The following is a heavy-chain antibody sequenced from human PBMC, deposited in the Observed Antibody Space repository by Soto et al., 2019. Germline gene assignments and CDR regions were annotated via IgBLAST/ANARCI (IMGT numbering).Heavy chain of an antibody. J-gene: IGHJ6*02. D-gene: IGHD2-15*01. CDR2: IYYSGST. CDR3: ARGGDIALDYYYYGMDV. V-gene: IGHV4-59*01. CDR1: GDSISSYY. Sequence: SETLSLTCTVSGDSISSYYWSLIRQPPGKELEGIGYIYYSGSTNYNPSLKSRVTKSVDTSKNQFSLKLSSVTAADTSVYYCARGGDIALDYYYYGMDVWGQGTTVTVS.